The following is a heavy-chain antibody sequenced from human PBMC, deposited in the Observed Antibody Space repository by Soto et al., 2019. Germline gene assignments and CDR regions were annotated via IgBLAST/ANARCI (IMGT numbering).Heavy chain of an antibody. CDR1: GGSISSYY. CDR3: ARLSNWNCDLDY. Sequence: SENLSLTCTVSGGSISSYYWSWIRQPPGKGLEWIGYIYYSGSTNYNPSLKSRVTISVDTSKNQFSLKLSSVTAADTAVYYCARLSNWNCDLDYCGQGTLVTVSS. D-gene: IGHD1-1*01. J-gene: IGHJ4*02. V-gene: IGHV4-59*08. CDR2: IYYSGST.